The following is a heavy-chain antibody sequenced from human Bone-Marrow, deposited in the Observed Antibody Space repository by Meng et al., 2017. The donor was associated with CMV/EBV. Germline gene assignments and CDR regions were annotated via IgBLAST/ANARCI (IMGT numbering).Heavy chain of an antibody. J-gene: IGHJ4*02. D-gene: IGHD4/OR15-4a*01. Sequence: QVQLQGSGPGLVKPSETLSLTCTVSGASVSSYSWSCVRQTPEKGLEWIGFISYNGDTNYNPSLKSRVTISVDSSKNQFSLKVSSVTAADTAVYFCARDGAGTYFDCWGQGTLVTVSS. V-gene: IGHV4-59*02. CDR1: GASVSSYS. CDR3: ARDGAGTYFDC. CDR2: ISYNGDT.